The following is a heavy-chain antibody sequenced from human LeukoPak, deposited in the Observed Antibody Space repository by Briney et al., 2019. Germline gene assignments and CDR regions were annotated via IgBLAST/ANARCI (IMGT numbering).Heavy chain of an antibody. J-gene: IGHJ3*01. D-gene: IGHD6-19*01. V-gene: IGHV4-38-2*02. CDR1: GVSISRYF. CDR2: IFHSGRT. Sequence: SETLSLTCTVSGVSISRYFWGWIRQPPGKGLEWIAAIFHSGRTYYNPSLKSRVTISVDTSKNQFSLTLSSVTAADTAVYYCARETEKQWQYWGQGTLVTVSS. CDR3: ARETEKQWQY.